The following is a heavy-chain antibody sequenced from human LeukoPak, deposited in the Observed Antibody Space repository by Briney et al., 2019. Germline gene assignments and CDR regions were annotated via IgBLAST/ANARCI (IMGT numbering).Heavy chain of an antibody. J-gene: IGHJ2*01. D-gene: IGHD2-2*01. CDR2: IYYSGST. CDR3: ARAQNLIVVVPAANSYTSSDWYFDL. CDR1: GGSISSYY. Sequence: SETLSLTCTVSGGSISSYYWSWIRQPPGKGLEWIGYIYYSGSTNYNPSLKGRVTISVDRSKNQFSLKLSSVTAADTAVYYCARAQNLIVVVPAANSYTSSDWYFDLWGRGTLVTVSS. V-gene: IGHV4-59*12.